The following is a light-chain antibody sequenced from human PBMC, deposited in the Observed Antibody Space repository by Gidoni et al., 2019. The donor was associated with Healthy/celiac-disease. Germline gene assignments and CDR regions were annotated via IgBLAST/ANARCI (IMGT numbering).Light chain of an antibody. V-gene: IGKV4-1*01. CDR3: QQYYTTPPT. CDR1: RSVLYSSNNNNY. Sequence: DIVMTQSPDSLAVSLGERATINCKSSRSVLYSSNNNNYLAWYQQKPGQPPKLLIYWASTRESGVPDRFSGSGSGTEFTLTISSLQAEDVAVYYCQQYYTTPPTFGQGTKVEIK. J-gene: IGKJ1*01. CDR2: WAS.